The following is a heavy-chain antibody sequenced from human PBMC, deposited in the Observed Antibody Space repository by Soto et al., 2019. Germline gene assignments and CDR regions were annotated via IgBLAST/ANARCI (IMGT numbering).Heavy chain of an antibody. CDR2: ISPSGGST. Sequence: GGSLRLPCAASGFIFNSHAMRRVRQAPGKGLEWVSTISPSGGSTYYAASVKGRFTISRDNPRNTLSLQMNSLRAEDTAVYYCAKDLGFQSSYFDYWGQGTLVTFSS. CDR3: AKDLGFQSSYFDY. D-gene: IGHD2-2*01. CDR1: GFIFNSHA. J-gene: IGHJ4*02. V-gene: IGHV3-23*01.